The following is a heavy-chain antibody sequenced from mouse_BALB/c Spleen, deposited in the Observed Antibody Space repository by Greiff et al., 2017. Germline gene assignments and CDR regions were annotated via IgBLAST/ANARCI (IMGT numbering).Heavy chain of an antibody. Sequence: VQLQQSGAELVKPGASVKLSCKASGYTFTSYYMYWVKQRPGQGLEWIGEINPSNGGTNFNEKFKSKATLTVDKSSSTAYMQLSSLTSEDSAVYYWTRCYYGSSYWYFDVWGAGTTVTVSS. CDR1: GYTFTSYY. CDR2: INPSNGGT. CDR3: TRCYYGSSYWYFDV. J-gene: IGHJ1*01. V-gene: IGHV1S81*02. D-gene: IGHD1-1*01.